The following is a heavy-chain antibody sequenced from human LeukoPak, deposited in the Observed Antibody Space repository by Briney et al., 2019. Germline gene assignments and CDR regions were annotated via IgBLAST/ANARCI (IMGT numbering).Heavy chain of an antibody. V-gene: IGHV3-30*02. Sequence: GGSLRLSCAASGFTFSSYGMHWVRQAPGKGLEWVAFIRYDGSNKYYADSVKGRFTISRDNSKNTLYLQMNSLRAEDTAVYYSAKDLHSRSCYRLDDWGQGTLVTVSS. J-gene: IGHJ4*02. CDR1: GFTFSSYG. CDR2: IRYDGSNK. D-gene: IGHD6-13*01. CDR3: AKDLHSRSCYRLDD.